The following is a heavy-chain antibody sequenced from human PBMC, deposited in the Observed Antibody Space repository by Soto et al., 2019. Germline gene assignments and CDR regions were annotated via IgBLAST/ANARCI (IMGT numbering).Heavy chain of an antibody. Sequence: QVQLQESGPGLVKPSQTLSLTCTVSGGSISSGDYYWSWIRQPPGKGLEWIGYIYYSVSTYYNPSTKRRVTISVDTSKNQFSLKLSSVTAADTAVYYCARFAVYCSGGSCYSWWFDPWGQGTLVTVSS. J-gene: IGHJ5*02. CDR3: ARFAVYCSGGSCYSWWFDP. CDR2: IYYSVST. D-gene: IGHD2-15*01. V-gene: IGHV4-30-4*01. CDR1: GGSISSGDYY.